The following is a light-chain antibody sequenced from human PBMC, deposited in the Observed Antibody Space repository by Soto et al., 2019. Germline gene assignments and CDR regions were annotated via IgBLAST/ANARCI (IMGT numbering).Light chain of an antibody. V-gene: IGLV1-40*01. CDR3: QSYDSSLSGYV. CDR1: SSNIGAGYD. Sequence: QSVLTQPPSVSGAPGQRVTISCTGSSSNIGAGYDVHWYQQLPGTAPKLHIYVNRNRPSGVPDRFSGSKSGTSASLAITGLQAEDEADYYCQSYDSSLSGYVFGTGTKLTV. CDR2: VNR. J-gene: IGLJ1*01.